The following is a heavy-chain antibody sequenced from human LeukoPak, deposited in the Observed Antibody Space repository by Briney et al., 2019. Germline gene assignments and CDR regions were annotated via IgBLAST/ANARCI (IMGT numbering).Heavy chain of an antibody. D-gene: IGHD4-11*01. CDR2: VYYSGGT. CDR1: GGSISSYY. CDR3: ARSLDYKAYYFDY. V-gene: IGHV4-59*12. J-gene: IGHJ4*02. Sequence: SETLSLTCTVSGGSISSYYWSWIRQSPGKGLEWIGYVYYSGGTNYNPSLKSRVTISVDKSKKQFSLKLSSVTAADTAVYYCARSLDYKAYYFDYWGQGTLVTVSS.